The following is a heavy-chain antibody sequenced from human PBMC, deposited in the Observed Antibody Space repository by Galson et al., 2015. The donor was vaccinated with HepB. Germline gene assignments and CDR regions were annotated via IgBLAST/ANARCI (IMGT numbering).Heavy chain of an antibody. V-gene: IGHV5-10-1*01. CDR3: ARRSSSSSFSSYYYGMDV. CDR2: IDPSDSYT. Sequence: QSGAEVKKPGESLRISCKGSGYSFTSYWISWVRQMPGKGLEWMGRIDPSDSYTNYSPSFQGHVTISADKSISTAYLQWSSLKASDPAMYYCARRSSSSSFSSYYYGMDVWGQGTTVTVSS. D-gene: IGHD6-6*01. J-gene: IGHJ6*02. CDR1: GYSFTSYW.